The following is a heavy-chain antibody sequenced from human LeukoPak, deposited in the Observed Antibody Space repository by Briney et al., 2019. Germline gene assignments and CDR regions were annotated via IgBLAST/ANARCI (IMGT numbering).Heavy chain of an antibody. CDR3: AKGPIASAAPFNYYGTDV. CDR2: ISYDGSNK. D-gene: IGHD2-2*01. V-gene: IGHV3-30*18. CDR1: GFTFSSYG. Sequence: GGSLRLSCAASGFTFSSYGMHWVRQAPGKGLEWVAIISYDGSNKYYADSVKGRFTISRDNSKNTLYLQMNSLRAEDSAVYYCAKGPIASAAPFNYYGTDVWAKGPRSPSP. J-gene: IGHJ6*02.